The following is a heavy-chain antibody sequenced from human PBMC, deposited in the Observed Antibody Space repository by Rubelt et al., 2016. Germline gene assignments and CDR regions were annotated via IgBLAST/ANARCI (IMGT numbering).Heavy chain of an antibody. V-gene: IGHV4-61*01. CDR1: GASVSSGSYY. J-gene: IGHJ4*02. CDR3: ARGRADFDY. D-gene: IGHD6-25*01. Sequence: QVQLQESGPGLVKPSETLSLTCTVSGASVSSGSYYWNWIRQPPGKGLEWIGYIHYSGSTNYNTSLKSRVTISVDTSKNQFSLKLSSVTAADTAVYYCARGRADFDYWGQGTLVTVSS. CDR2: IHYSGST.